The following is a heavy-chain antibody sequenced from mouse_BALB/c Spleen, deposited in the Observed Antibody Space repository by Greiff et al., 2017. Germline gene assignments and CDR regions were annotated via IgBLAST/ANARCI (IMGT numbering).Heavy chain of an antibody. CDR2: ISSGGST. CDR3: ARGYHYYGSSYRFDY. J-gene: IGHJ2*01. CDR1: GFTFSSYA. Sequence: DVMLVESGGGLVKPGGSLKLSCAASGFTFSSYAMSWVRQTPEKRLEWVASISSGGSTYYPDSVKGRFTISRDNARNILYLQMSSLRSEDTAMYYCARGYHYYGSSYRFDYWGQGTTLTVSS. D-gene: IGHD1-1*01. V-gene: IGHV5-6-5*01.